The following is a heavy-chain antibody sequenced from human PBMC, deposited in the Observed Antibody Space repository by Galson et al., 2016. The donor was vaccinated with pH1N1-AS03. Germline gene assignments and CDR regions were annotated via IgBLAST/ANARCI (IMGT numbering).Heavy chain of an antibody. D-gene: IGHD3-10*01. CDR2: TFYWSKWSN. Sequence: CAISGDSVSGSRGVAWNWIRQSPSRGLEWLGRTFYWSKWSNDYAESVKSRITIDPDTSNNQFSLHLNSVTPEDTAIYFCARGKNSGFDHWGQGTLVTVPS. V-gene: IGHV6-1*01. J-gene: IGHJ4*02. CDR3: ARGKNSGFDH. CDR1: GDSVSGSRGVA.